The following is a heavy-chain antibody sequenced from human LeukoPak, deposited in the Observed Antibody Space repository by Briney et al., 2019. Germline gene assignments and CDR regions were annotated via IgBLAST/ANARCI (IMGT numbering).Heavy chain of an antibody. D-gene: IGHD3-16*01. V-gene: IGHV3-7*01. CDR2: TKEDGSDE. J-gene: IGHJ1*01. CDR3: VVGGAGGGYYPN. CDR1: DFSFSDST. Sequence: GGSLRLSCAAVDFSFSDSTMSWVRQAAGKGLEWVAKTKEDGSDEKYVDSVKGRFTISRDNAENSLYLQMNSLRPEDTAVYFCVVGGAGGGYYPNWGQGSLVIVSS.